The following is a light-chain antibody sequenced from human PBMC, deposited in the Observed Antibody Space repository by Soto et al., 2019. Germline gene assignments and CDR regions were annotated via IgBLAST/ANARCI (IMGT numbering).Light chain of an antibody. V-gene: IGLV1-40*01. J-gene: IGLJ1*01. CDR1: SSNIGAGYD. CDR2: ANS. Sequence: QSVLTQPPSVSGAPGQRVTISCTGSSSNIGAGYDVHWYQQLPGRAPKPLIYANSNRPSGVPDRFSGSRSGTSASLAITGLQAEDDADYSCQSYDSSLSGFYVFGTGTKVTVL. CDR3: QSYDSSLSGFYV.